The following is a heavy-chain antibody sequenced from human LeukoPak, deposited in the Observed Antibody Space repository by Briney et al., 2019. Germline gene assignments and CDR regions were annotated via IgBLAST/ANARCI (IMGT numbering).Heavy chain of an antibody. CDR3: ARGGWLRFTDY. Sequence: SETLSLTCGVSGGSFRGYFWAWIRQPPGKGLEWLGEINHSESTNYNSSLKSRVTISVDTSKNQFSLKLSSVTAADTAVYYCARGGWLRFTDYWGQGTLVTVSS. V-gene: IGHV4-34*01. CDR2: INHSEST. D-gene: IGHD5-12*01. J-gene: IGHJ4*02. CDR1: GGSFRGYF.